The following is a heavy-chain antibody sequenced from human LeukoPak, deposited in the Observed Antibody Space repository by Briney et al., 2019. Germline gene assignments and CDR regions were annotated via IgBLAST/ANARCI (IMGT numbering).Heavy chain of an antibody. CDR3: ARDLAYSRLDY. V-gene: IGHV3-7*01. CDR1: GLTFSSSW. Sequence: GGSLRLSCAVSGLTFSSSWMDWVCQAPGKGLEWVASINPDGNKKYSADSVKGRFTISRDNAENSLYLQMNSLRVEDTAFYYCARDLAYSRLDYWGQGMLVTVSS. CDR2: INPDGNKK. J-gene: IGHJ4*02. D-gene: IGHD5-18*01.